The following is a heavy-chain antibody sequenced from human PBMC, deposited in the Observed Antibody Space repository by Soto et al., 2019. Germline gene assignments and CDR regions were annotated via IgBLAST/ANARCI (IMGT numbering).Heavy chain of an antibody. J-gene: IGHJ3*01. CDR2: VYDSGST. CDR1: GASVINDY. V-gene: IGHV4-59*02. D-gene: IGHD1-26*01. Sequence: QVQLQESGPGVVKPSETLSLTCTVTGASVINDYWNWIRQPPGKGLEWIGFVYDSGSTSYNSSLKSRLTISVDTSKNQFSLKLSSVTAVDTAVYYCVRQVGATGSYSYAVWGQGTMVTVSS. CDR3: VRQVGATGSYSYAV.